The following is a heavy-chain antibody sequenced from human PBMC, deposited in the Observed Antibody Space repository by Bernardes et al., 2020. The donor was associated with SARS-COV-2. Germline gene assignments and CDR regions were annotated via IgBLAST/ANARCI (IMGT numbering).Heavy chain of an antibody. Sequence: GSPRLSCAASGFTFRDYTMHWVRQAPGKGLEWVAVIWHDGSREYYVDSVKGRFAISRDNSNNTLYLQMNNLRVEDTALYRCATEDGEWLESWGQGTLVTVSS. CDR3: ATEDGEWLES. V-gene: IGHV3-33*01. J-gene: IGHJ5*01. CDR2: IWHDGSRE. CDR1: GFTFRDYT. D-gene: IGHD4-17*01.